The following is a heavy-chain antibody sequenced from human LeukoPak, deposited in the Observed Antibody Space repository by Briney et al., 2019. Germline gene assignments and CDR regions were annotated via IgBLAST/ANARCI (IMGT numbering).Heavy chain of an antibody. CDR3: TRDVGSGWLNWFDP. CDR2: IRSKAYGGTT. CDR1: GFTFGDYA. J-gene: IGHJ5*02. D-gene: IGHD6-19*01. V-gene: IGHV3-49*04. Sequence: SGGSLRLSCTASGFTFGDYAMSWVRQAPGKGLEWVGFIRSKAYGGTTEYAASVKGRFTISRDDSKSIAYLQMNSLKTEDTAVYYCTRDVGSGWLNWFDPWGQGTLVTVSS.